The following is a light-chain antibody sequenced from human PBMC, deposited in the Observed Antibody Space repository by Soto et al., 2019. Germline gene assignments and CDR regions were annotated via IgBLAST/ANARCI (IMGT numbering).Light chain of an antibody. V-gene: IGLV8-61*01. CDR3: VLYMGSGIWV. CDR1: SGSVSTSNY. CDR2: STN. Sequence: QTVVTQEPSFSVSPGTTVTLTCGLSSGSVSTSNYPSWYQQTPGQAPRTLIYSTNTRSSGVPDRFSASILGNKAALTITGAQADDESDYSCVLYMGSGIWVFGGGTKVTVL. J-gene: IGLJ3*02.